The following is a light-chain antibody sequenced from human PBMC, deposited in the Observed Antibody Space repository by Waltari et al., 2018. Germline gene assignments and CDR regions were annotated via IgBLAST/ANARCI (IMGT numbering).Light chain of an antibody. V-gene: IGKV3-20*01. CDR2: DAS. J-gene: IGKJ3*01. CDR1: QSVDSNS. Sequence: EIVLTQSPGTLSLSPGEGDTLSCRASQSVDSNSLAWYQHKPGQTPRLLIYDASIRAAGIPDRFSGSGSGTDFTLTINPLEPEDSAVYYCQQYGTSPPTFGPGTKVDIE. CDR3: QQYGTSPPT.